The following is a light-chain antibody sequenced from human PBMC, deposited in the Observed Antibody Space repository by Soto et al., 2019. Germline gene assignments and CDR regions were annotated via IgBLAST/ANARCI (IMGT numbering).Light chain of an antibody. V-gene: IGKV3-11*01. CDR1: QSVSSY. CDR2: DAS. CDR3: QQRSNRPYT. Sequence: EIVLTQSPATLSLSPGERATLSSRASQSVSSYLAWYQQKPGQAPRLLIYDASNRATGIPARFSGSGSGTDFTLTISSLEPEDFAVYYCQQRSNRPYTFGQGTKLEIK. J-gene: IGKJ2*01.